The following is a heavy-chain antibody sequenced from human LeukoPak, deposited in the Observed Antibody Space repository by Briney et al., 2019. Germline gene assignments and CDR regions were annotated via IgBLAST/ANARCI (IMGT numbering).Heavy chain of an antibody. CDR3: ARHILEEHWFDP. Sequence: PSETLSLTCSVSGGSMSSENEYWGWIRQTPGKGLEWIGSVYNTGSTGYNPSLKRRFPISIDTSKNQFSLKVSSVTAADTAVYYCARHILEEHWFDPWGLGTLVIVSS. CDR2: VYNTGST. CDR1: GGSMSSENEY. J-gene: IGHJ5*02. V-gene: IGHV4-39*01. D-gene: IGHD1-1*01.